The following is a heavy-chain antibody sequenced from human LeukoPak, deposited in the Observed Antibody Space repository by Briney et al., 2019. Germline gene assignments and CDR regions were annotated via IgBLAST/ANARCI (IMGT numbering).Heavy chain of an antibody. CDR3: ARSSLDRHYSFDF. Sequence: GGSLRLSCSTSGVTFSGYSMNWVRRAPGKGLEWLSYISASGGTTYYADSVNGRFTISRDNAKNSLFLEMNSLRVDDTAMYFCARSSLDRHYSFDFWGRGTLVTVSS. CDR2: ISASGGTT. J-gene: IGHJ4*02. CDR1: GVTFSGYS. V-gene: IGHV3-48*01. D-gene: IGHD1-1*01.